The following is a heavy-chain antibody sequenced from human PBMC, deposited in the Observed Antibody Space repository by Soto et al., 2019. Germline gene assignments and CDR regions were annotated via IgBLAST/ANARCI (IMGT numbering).Heavy chain of an antibody. V-gene: IGHV4-30-4*01. CDR1: GCSIISGDYY. D-gene: IGHD1-1*01. Sequence: PSETLSLTCTFSGCSIISGDYYWSWIRQPPGKGLEWIGNIYYSGDTSYNPSLKSRVIISKDTSKNQFSLKLSSVTAADTAVYYCARDTVTTGTTLYYYYGMDVWGQGTTVTVSS. J-gene: IGHJ6*02. CDR2: IYYSGDT. CDR3: ARDTVTTGTTLYYYYGMDV.